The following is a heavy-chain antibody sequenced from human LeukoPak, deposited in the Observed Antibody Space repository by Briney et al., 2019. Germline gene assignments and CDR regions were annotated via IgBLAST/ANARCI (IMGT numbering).Heavy chain of an antibody. CDR1: GGSFSGYY. CDR3: ARDSGTTGEVKFDP. V-gene: IGHV4-34*01. Sequence: NASETLSLTCAVYGGSFSGYYWSWIRQPPGKGLEWIGEVNHSGSTNYNPSLKSRVTMSVDTSKNQFSLKLSSVTAADTAVYYCARDSGTTGEVKFDPWGQGTLVTVSS. J-gene: IGHJ5*02. D-gene: IGHD3-10*01. CDR2: VNHSGST.